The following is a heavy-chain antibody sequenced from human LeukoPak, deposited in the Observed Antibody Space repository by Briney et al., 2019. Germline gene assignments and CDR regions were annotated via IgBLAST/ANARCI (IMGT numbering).Heavy chain of an antibody. J-gene: IGHJ4*02. D-gene: IGHD4-23*01. CDR1: GFTFSSYE. Sequence: PGGSLRLSCAASGFTFSSYEMTWVRQAPGKGLEWVSYITSSGSTIYYAESVKGRFTISRDSAKNSVYLLMISLRFEEDTAVYYCARAYGGHLDYWGQGTLVTVSS. CDR2: ITSSGSTI. V-gene: IGHV3-48*03. CDR3: ARAYGGHLDY.